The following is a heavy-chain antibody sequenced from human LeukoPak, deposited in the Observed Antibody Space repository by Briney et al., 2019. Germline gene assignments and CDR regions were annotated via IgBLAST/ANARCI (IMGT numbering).Heavy chain of an antibody. CDR2: IYYSGST. J-gene: IGHJ4*02. CDR1: GGSISSGGYY. V-gene: IGHV4-31*03. CDR3: AREGSGWNGPFDY. Sequence: SETLSLTCTVSGGSISSGGYYWSWIRQHPGKGLEWIGYIYYSGSTYYNPSLKRRVTISVDTSKNQFSLKLSSVTAADTAVYYCAREGSGWNGPFDYWGQGTLVTVSS. D-gene: IGHD6-19*01.